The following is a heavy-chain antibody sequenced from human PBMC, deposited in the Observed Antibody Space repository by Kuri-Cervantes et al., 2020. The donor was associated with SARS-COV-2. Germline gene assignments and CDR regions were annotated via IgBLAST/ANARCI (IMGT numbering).Heavy chain of an antibody. CDR1: GFSLSTSGMC. D-gene: IGHD6-13*01. CDR2: IDWDDDK. J-gene: IGHJ6*03. V-gene: IGHV2-70*11. CDR3: ARGIAAAGRVYYYYYMDV. Sequence: SGPTLVKPTQTLTLTCTFSGFSLSTSGMCVSWIRQPPGKALEWLARIDWDDDKYYSTSLKTRLTISKDTSKSQVVLTMTNMDPVDTATYYRARGIAAAGRVYYYYYMDVWGKGTTVTVSS.